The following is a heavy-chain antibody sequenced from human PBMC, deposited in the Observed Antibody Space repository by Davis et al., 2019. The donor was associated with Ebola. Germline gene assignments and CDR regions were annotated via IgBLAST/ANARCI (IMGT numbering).Heavy chain of an antibody. Sequence: GESLKISCAASGFTFSSYAMSWVRQAPGKGLEWVSYISSTSNTIYYADSVKGRFTISRDNAKNSLYLQMNSLRAEDTAVYYCARDSDYGDYVDYWGQGTLVTVSS. CDR2: ISSTSNTI. V-gene: IGHV3-48*01. D-gene: IGHD4-17*01. CDR1: GFTFSSYA. CDR3: ARDSDYGDYVDY. J-gene: IGHJ4*02.